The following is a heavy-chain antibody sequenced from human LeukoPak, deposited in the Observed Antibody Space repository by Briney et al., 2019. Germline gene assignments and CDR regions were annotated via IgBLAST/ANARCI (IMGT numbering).Heavy chain of an antibody. CDR3: ANDVLRFLEWAQNPYYYGMDV. V-gene: IGHV3-23*01. J-gene: IGHJ6*02. CDR1: GFTFSSYA. Sequence: GGSLRLSCAASGFTFSSYAMSWVRQAPGKGLEWVSAISGSGGSTYYADSVKGRFTISRGNSKNTLYLQMNSLRAEDTAVYYCANDVLRFLEWAQNPYYYGMDVWGQGTTVTVSS. CDR2: ISGSGGST. D-gene: IGHD3-3*01.